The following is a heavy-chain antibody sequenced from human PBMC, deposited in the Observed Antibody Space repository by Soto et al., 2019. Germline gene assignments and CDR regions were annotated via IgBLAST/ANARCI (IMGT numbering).Heavy chain of an antibody. Sequence: VQLVQSGAEVKKPGSSVKVSCKASGGTFSRYTISWVRQAPGQGLEWMGRIIPILDIPNYAQNFQGRVTINRDKSTSTAYMELSSLRSDDTAVYYCASHFTGVLVLGASPPGGDNYGWDVWGQGTTVTVSS. D-gene: IGHD2-15*01. V-gene: IGHV1-69*02. CDR3: ASHFTGVLVLGASPPGGDNYGWDV. CDR2: IIPILDIP. CDR1: GGTFSRYT. J-gene: IGHJ6*02.